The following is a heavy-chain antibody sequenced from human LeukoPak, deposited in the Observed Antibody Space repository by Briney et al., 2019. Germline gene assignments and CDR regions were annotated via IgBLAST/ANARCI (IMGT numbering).Heavy chain of an antibody. CDR1: GYTVTSYY. CDR3: ARVLRHIEMASDY. CDR2: LNPSGGST. D-gene: IGHD5-24*01. Sequence: ASVKVSCKASGYTVTSYYMHWVRQAPGQGLEWMAILNPSGGSTSYAQKFQGRVTMTRDTSTSTVYMELSSLRSEDTAVYYCARVLRHIEMASDYWGQGTLVTVSS. V-gene: IGHV1-46*01. J-gene: IGHJ4*02.